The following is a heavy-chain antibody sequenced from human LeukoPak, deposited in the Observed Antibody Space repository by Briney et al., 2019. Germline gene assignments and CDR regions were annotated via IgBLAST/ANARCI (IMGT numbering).Heavy chain of an antibody. CDR1: GGSISSYH. CDR3: ARWRENYYGSGSLYNWFDP. V-gene: IGHV4-59*01. CDR2: IYYSGST. Sequence: PSETLSLTCTVSGGSISSYHWSWIRQPPGKGLEWIGYIYYSGSTNYNPSLKSRVTISVDTSKNQFSLKLSSVTAADTAVYYCARWRENYYGSGSLYNWFDPWGQGTLVTVSS. D-gene: IGHD3-10*01. J-gene: IGHJ5*02.